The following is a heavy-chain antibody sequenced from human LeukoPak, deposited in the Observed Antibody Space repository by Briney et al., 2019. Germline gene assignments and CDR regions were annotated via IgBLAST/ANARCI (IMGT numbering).Heavy chain of an antibody. J-gene: IGHJ4*02. D-gene: IGHD3-22*01. V-gene: IGHV3-73*01. CDR2: IRSKANSYAT. Sequence: GGSLRLSCAASGFTFSGSAMHWVRQASGKGLEWVGRIRSKANSYATAYAASVKGRFTISRDDSKNTAYLQMNSLKTEDTAVYYCTSSYDSSGYQRYFDYWGQGALVTVSS. CDR3: TSSYDSSGYQRYFDY. CDR1: GFTFSGSA.